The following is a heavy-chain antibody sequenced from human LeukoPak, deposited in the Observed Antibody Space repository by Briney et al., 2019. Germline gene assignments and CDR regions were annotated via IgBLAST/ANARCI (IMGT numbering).Heavy chain of an antibody. J-gene: IGHJ5*02. CDR3: ARGVAAAAGWFDP. CDR2: IYYSGST. CDR1: GGSISSYY. V-gene: IGHV4-59*01. Sequence: SETLSLTCTVSGGSISSYYWSWIRQPPGKGLEWIGYIYYSGSTNYNPSLKSRVTISVDTSKNQFSLKLSSVTAADTAVYYCARGVAAAAGWFDPWGQGTLVTSPQ. D-gene: IGHD6-13*01.